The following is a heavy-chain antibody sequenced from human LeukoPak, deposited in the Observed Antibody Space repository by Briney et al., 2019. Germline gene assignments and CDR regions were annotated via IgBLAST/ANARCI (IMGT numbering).Heavy chain of an antibody. V-gene: IGHV1-2*02. CDR2: INPNSGGT. J-gene: IGHJ4*02. CDR3: ARAQYQLRQVFDY. CDR1: GYTFTGYY. Sequence: GASVKVSCKASGYTFTGYYMHWVRQAPGQGLGWMGWINPNSGGTNYAQKFQGRVTMTRDTSISTAYMELSRLRSDDTAAYYCARAQYQLRQVFDYWGQGTLVTISS. D-gene: IGHD2-2*01.